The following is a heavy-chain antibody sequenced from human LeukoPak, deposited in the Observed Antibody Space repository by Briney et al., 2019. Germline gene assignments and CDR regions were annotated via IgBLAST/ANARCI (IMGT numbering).Heavy chain of an antibody. CDR2: ISSSSSYI. J-gene: IGHJ4*02. CDR3: AREVRVEMATIDVFDY. V-gene: IGHV3-21*01. D-gene: IGHD5-24*01. CDR1: GFTFSSYS. Sequence: GGSLRLSCAASGFTFSSYSMNWVRQAPGKGLEWVSSISSSSSYIYYADSVKGRFTISRDNAKNSLYLQMNSLRAEDTAVYYCAREVRVEMATIDVFDYWGQGTLVTVSS.